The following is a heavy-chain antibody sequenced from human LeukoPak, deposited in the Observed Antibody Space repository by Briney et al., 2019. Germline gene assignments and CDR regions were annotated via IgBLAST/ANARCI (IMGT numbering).Heavy chain of an antibody. D-gene: IGHD4-17*01. Sequence: SVKVSCKASGGTFSSYAISWVRQAPGQGLEWMGGIVPIFGTANYAQKFQGRVTITADESTSTAYMELSSLRSEDTAVYYCARATYGDYFSIDYWGQGTLVTVSS. CDR3: ARATYGDYFSIDY. J-gene: IGHJ4*02. CDR1: GGTFSSYA. CDR2: IVPIFGTA. V-gene: IGHV1-69*13.